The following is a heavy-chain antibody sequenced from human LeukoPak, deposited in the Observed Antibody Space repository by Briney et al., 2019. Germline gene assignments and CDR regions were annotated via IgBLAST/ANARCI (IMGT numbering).Heavy chain of an antibody. CDR3: ARGRTAMVGDAFDI. CDR2: INPNSGGT. Sequence: ASVKVSCKASGYTFTCYYMHWARQAPGQGLEWMGWINPNSGGTNYAQKFQGRVTMTRDTSISTAYMELSRLRSDDTAVYYCARGRTAMVGDAFDIWGQGTMVTVSS. CDR1: GYTFTCYY. D-gene: IGHD5-18*01. J-gene: IGHJ3*02. V-gene: IGHV1-2*02.